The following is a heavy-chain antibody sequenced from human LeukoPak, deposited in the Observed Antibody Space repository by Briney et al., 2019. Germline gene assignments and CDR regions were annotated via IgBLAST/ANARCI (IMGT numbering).Heavy chain of an antibody. CDR2: IKQGGSEK. V-gene: IGHV3-7*04. J-gene: IGHJ4*02. CDR1: GFTFSSYW. D-gene: IGHD2-15*01. CDR3: ARDGIDY. Sequence: PGGSLRLSCAASGFTFSSYWMSWVRQAPGKGLEWVANIKQGGSEKYYVDSVKGRFSISRDDAKGSVYLQMNSLRAEDTAVYYCARDGIDYWGQGTLVTVSS.